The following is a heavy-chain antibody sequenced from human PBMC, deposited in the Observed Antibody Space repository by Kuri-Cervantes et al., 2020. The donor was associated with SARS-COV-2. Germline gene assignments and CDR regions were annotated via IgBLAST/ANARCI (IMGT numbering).Heavy chain of an antibody. CDR1: GFTSSSYA. J-gene: IGHJ5*02. CDR3: ARDGRGSSSEWFDP. V-gene: IGHV3-30-3*01. D-gene: IGHD6-6*01. Sequence: GESLKISCAASGFTSSSYAMHWVRQAPGKGLEWVAVISYDGGNKYYADSVKGRFTISRDNSKNTLYLQMNSLRAEDTAVYYCARDGRGSSSEWFDPWGQGTLVTVSS. CDR2: ISYDGGNK.